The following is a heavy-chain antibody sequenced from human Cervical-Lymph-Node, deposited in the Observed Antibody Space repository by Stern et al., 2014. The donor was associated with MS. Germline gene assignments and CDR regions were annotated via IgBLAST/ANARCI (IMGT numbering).Heavy chain of an antibody. V-gene: IGHV1-69*01. J-gene: IGHJ6*02. CDR2: IIPIFDTP. Sequence: VQLVESGAEVMKPGSSVKVSCKASGGTFSSHAINWVRPAPGQGLEWVGGIIPIFDTPNYARKCKGRVTITADESTNTAHLELSSLRSDDTAVYYCATPAAVTVGSMDVWGQGTTVIVSS. CDR1: GGTFSSHA. CDR3: ATPAAVTVGSMDV. D-gene: IGHD2-21*02.